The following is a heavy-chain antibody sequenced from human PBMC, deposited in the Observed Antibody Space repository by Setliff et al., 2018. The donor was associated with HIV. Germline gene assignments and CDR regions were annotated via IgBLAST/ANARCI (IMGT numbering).Heavy chain of an antibody. CDR2: IKSNIDGGTT. J-gene: IGHJ4*02. V-gene: IGHV3-15*01. CDR3: TKEKRGSGAYNFDL. Sequence: PGGSLRLSCAASGFTFSKTWMTWVRQAPGKGLEWVGRIKSNIDGGTTDYAAPVRGRFTISRDDSKNTLSLIMNDLKADDTAMYYCTKEKRGSGAYNFDLWGQGTLVTVSS. D-gene: IGHD5-12*01. CDR1: GFTFSKTW.